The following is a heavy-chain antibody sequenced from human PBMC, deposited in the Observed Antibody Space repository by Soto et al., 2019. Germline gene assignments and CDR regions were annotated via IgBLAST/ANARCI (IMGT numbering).Heavy chain of an antibody. Sequence: EVQLVESGGGLVQPGRSLRLSCAASGFTFDDYAMHWVRQAPGKGLEWVSGISWNSGSIGYADSVKGRFTISRDNAKNSLYLQMNSLRAEDTALYYCAKSPWDGGSYVGSLYFQHWGQGTLVTVSS. J-gene: IGHJ1*01. D-gene: IGHD1-26*01. V-gene: IGHV3-9*01. CDR2: ISWNSGSI. CDR3: AKSPWDGGSYVGSLYFQH. CDR1: GFTFDDYA.